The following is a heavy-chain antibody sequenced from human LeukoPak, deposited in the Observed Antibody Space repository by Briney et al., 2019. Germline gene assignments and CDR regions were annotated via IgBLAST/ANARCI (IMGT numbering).Heavy chain of an antibody. Sequence: GGSLRLSCATPGFTFNNYGLHWVRQAPGKGLEWVAFIPFDGTKKYHADSVKGRFTISRDNSKNTLFLQMDSLRPDDTAVYYCAKEDRGPLEKTTTKGLDYWGQGTLVAVSS. CDR1: GFTFNNYG. CDR3: AKEDRGPLEKTTTKGLDY. J-gene: IGHJ4*02. D-gene: IGHD5-24*01. V-gene: IGHV3-30*02. CDR2: IPFDGTKK.